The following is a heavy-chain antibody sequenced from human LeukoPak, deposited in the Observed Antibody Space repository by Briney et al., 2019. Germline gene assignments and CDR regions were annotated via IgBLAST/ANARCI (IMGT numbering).Heavy chain of an antibody. CDR3: ARDIGDYYGSGSYWLL. CDR2: VNPHSGGT. Sequence: ASAKVCCKASGYSFIDYYIHWVRQAPGQGLEWMGWVNPHSGGTKFAQKFQGRVTMTRDTSINTAYMEVSSLRSDDTAVYYCARDIGDYYGSGSYWLLWGQGTLVTVAS. D-gene: IGHD3-10*01. CDR1: GYSFIDYY. V-gene: IGHV1-2*02. J-gene: IGHJ4*02.